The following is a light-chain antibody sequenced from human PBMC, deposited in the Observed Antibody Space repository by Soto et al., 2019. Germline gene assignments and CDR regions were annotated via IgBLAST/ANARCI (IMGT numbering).Light chain of an antibody. CDR1: SSDVGGYNY. CDR2: DVT. J-gene: IGLJ1*01. Sequence: QSALTQPASVSGSPGQSITISCTGTSSDVGGYNYVSWYQQHPGKAPKLMIYDVTKRPSGVRDRFSASKSGNTASLTISGLQAEDEADYYCCSYAGSYTYVFGTGTKLTVL. V-gene: IGLV2-11*01. CDR3: CSYAGSYTYV.